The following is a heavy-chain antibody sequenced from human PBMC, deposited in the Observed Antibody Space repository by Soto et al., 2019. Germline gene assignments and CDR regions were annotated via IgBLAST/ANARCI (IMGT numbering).Heavy chain of an antibody. CDR1: GYTFTNYC. CDR2: VYPSDSDS. V-gene: IGHV5-51*01. CDR3: ARCVFLTRIGFYIDY. D-gene: IGHD3-9*01. Sequence: PGESLKISCHGSGYTFTNYCIGLVLQRPGKGLDWMGIVYPSDSDSRYTPSFQGRVTISADKSIKTAYLHWSRLEASDTAIYYCARCVFLTRIGFYIDYWGLGTLVTVSS. J-gene: IGHJ4*02.